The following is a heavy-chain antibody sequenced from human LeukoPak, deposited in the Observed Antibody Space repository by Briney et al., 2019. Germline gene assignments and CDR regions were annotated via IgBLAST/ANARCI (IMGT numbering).Heavy chain of an antibody. CDR2: IIGSGGTT. V-gene: IGHV3-23*01. D-gene: IGHD3-10*01. Sequence: GGSLRLSCAASGFSFSNYGMNWVRQAPGKGLEWVSGIIGSGGTTYYADSVKGRFTISRDNSKNTLYLQMNSLRAEDTAVYYCARVLSGRGSLYSYYYYMDVWGKGTTVTISS. J-gene: IGHJ6*03. CDR1: GFSFSNYG. CDR3: ARVLSGRGSLYSYYYYMDV.